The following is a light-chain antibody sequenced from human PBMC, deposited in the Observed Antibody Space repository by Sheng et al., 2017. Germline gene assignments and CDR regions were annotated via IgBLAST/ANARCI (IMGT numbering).Light chain of an antibody. CDR1: SSDVGSYNY. CDR3: NSYTTGSTLVV. Sequence: QSALTQPASVSGSPGQSITISCTGTSSDVGSYNYVSWYQQHPGKAPKLMIYDVSDRPSGVSNRFSGSKSGNTASLTISGLQAEDEADYYCNSYTTGSTLVVFGGGTKLTVL. V-gene: IGLV2-14*03. J-gene: IGLJ2*01. CDR2: DVS.